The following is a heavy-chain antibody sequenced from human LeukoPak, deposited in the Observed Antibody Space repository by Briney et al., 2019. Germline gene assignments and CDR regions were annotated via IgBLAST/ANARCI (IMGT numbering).Heavy chain of an antibody. CDR3: AREAGIAVAGIDAYYFDY. CDR2: IIPIFGTA. CDR1: GGTFSSYA. V-gene: IGHV1-69*13. Sequence: SVKVSCKASGGTFSSYAISWVRQAPGQGLEWMGGIIPIFGTANYAQKFQGRVTITADESTSTAYMELSSLRSEDTAVYYCAREAGIAVAGIDAYYFDYWGQGTLVTVSS. D-gene: IGHD6-19*01. J-gene: IGHJ4*02.